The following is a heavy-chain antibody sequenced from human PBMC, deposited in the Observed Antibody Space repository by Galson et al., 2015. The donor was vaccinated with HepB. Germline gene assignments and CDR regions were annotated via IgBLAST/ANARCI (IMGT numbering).Heavy chain of an antibody. J-gene: IGHJ4*02. V-gene: IGHV1-46*01. CDR2: INPSGGST. CDR3: ARGVLLWDGPDY. D-gene: IGHD3-10*01. Sequence: SVKVSCKASGHKFTSYYMHWVRQAPGQGLEWMGIINPSGGSTDYAQKFRGRLTMTRDTSTSTVFMELSSLTSEDTAVYHCARGVLLWDGPDYWGQGTLVTVSS. CDR1: GHKFTSYY.